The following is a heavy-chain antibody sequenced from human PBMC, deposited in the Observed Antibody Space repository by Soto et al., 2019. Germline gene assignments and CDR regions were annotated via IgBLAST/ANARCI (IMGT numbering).Heavy chain of an antibody. J-gene: IGHJ6*02. D-gene: IGHD3-22*01. Sequence: GGSLRLSCAASGFTFSSYSMNWVRQAPGKGLEWVSSISSSSSYIYYADSVKGRFTISRDNAKNSLYLQMNSLRAEDTAVYYCARDWQYYDSSGYLAYSYGMDVWGQGTTVTVSS. CDR1: GFTFSSYS. CDR2: ISSSSSYI. V-gene: IGHV3-21*01. CDR3: ARDWQYYDSSGYLAYSYGMDV.